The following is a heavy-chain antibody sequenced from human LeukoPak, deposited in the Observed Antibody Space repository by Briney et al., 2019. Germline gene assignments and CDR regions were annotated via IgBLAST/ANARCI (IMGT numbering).Heavy chain of an antibody. CDR3: ARVAQLWFGNDY. CDR1: GFTFSEYY. CDR2: ISSSGTTI. V-gene: IGHV3-11*04. J-gene: IGHJ4*02. D-gene: IGHD5-18*01. Sequence: KPGRSLRLSCAASGFTFSEYYMTWIRQAPGKGLEWVSYISSSGTTIYYADSVKGRFTISRYNAKNSLYLHMNGLRAEDTAVYYCARVAQLWFGNDYWGQGTLVTVSS.